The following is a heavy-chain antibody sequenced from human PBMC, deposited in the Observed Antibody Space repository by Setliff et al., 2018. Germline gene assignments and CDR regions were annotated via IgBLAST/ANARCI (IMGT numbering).Heavy chain of an antibody. CDR1: GYTFTSYG. CDR2: ISAYSGNT. V-gene: IGHV1-18*01. Sequence: ASVKVSCKASGYTFTSYGISWVRQAPGQGLEWMGWISAYSGNTGYAQKFQGRVTVTTDTFTNTGYMELRSLRSDDTAFYYCARADYSSSLHYFDCWGQGTLVTVSS. J-gene: IGHJ4*02. D-gene: IGHD6-13*01. CDR3: ARADYSSSLHYFDC.